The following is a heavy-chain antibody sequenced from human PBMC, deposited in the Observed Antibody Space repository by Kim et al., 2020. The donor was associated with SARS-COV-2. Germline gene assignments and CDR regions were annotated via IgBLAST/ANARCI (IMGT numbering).Heavy chain of an antibody. Sequence: GGSLRLSCAASGFTFSSYAMTWVRQAPGKGLEWVSGINGIRGGVGSTYYADSVKGRFTISRDNSRNTLYLQMNSLSAEDTAVYYCAKRLSGRIDYWGQGTLVTVSA. J-gene: IGHJ4*02. CDR1: GFTFSSYA. V-gene: IGHV3-23*01. CDR2: INGIRGGVGST. D-gene: IGHD1-26*01. CDR3: AKRLSGRIDY.